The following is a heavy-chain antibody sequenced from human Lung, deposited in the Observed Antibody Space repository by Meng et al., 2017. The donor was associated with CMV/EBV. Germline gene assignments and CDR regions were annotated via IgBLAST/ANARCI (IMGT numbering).Heavy chain of an antibody. CDR2: IRYDGSNK. CDR3: AKDGAKYCSSTSCYFFDY. Sequence: GGSXRLXCAASGFTFSSYGMHWVRQAPGKGLEWVAFIRYDGSNKYYADSVKGRFTISRDNSKNTLYLQMNSLRAEDTAVYYCAKDGAKYCSSTSCYFFDYWXQGTXVTVAS. D-gene: IGHD2-2*01. V-gene: IGHV3-30*02. CDR1: GFTFSSYG. J-gene: IGHJ4*02.